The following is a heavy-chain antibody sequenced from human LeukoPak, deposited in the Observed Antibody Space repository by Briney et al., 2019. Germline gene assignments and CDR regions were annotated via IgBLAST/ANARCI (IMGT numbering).Heavy chain of an antibody. V-gene: IGHV4-39*07. J-gene: IGHJ3*02. Sequence: PSETLSLTCTVSGGSISTSSYYWGWVRQPPGKGLEWIGNIFYSGSTYYSPSLKSRFTISLDTSRNQFSLKLNSVTAADTAVYYCAKSNGYGLADIWGQGTMVTVSS. D-gene: IGHD6-13*01. CDR1: GGSISTSSYY. CDR3: AKSNGYGLADI. CDR2: IFYSGST.